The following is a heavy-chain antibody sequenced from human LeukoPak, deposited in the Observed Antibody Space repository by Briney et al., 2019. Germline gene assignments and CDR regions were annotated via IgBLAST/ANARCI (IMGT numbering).Heavy chain of an antibody. CDR1: GFTFTTYW. CDR3: ASSGILDDFWSGYYGFDY. Sequence: GGSLRLSCAASGFTFTTYWMSWVRQAPGKGLEWVANIKQDGSEKYYVDSVKGRFTISRDNAKKSLYLQMNGLRAEDTAVYYCASSGILDDFWSGYYGFDYWGQGTLVTVSS. CDR2: IKQDGSEK. D-gene: IGHD3-3*01. V-gene: IGHV3-7*01. J-gene: IGHJ4*02.